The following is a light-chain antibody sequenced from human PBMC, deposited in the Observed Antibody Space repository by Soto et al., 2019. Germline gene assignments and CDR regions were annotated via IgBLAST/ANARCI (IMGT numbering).Light chain of an antibody. Sequence: QSVLTQPASVSGSPGQSTTISCSGTSNDVGANDYVFWYQQYSDKARKLMIYEVSNRPSGVSNRFSGSKSGNTAYLTISGLQAEDEGDYYCSSLTSDISRFGGGTKLTVL. CDR2: EVS. CDR3: SSLTSDISR. J-gene: IGLJ2*01. V-gene: IGLV2-14*01. CDR1: SNDVGANDY.